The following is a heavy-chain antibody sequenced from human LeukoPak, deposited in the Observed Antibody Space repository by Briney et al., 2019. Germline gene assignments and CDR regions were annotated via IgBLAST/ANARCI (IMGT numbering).Heavy chain of an antibody. D-gene: IGHD3-22*01. CDR2: ISGSGGST. Sequence: GGSLRLSCAASGFTFSSYAMSWVRQAPGKGLEWVSTISGSGGSTYYADSVKGRFTISRDNSKNTLFLQMNSLRAEDTAVYYCAREVRRYYDSSGGWFDPWGQGTLVTVSS. V-gene: IGHV3-23*01. CDR1: GFTFSSYA. J-gene: IGHJ5*02. CDR3: AREVRRYYDSSGGWFDP.